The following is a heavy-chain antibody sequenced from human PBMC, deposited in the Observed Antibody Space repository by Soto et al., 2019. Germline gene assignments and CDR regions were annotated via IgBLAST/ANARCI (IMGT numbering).Heavy chain of an antibody. D-gene: IGHD6-6*01. CDR2: IWYDGSNK. J-gene: IGHJ4*02. V-gene: IGHV3-33*01. Sequence: QVQLVESGGGVVQPGRSLRLSCAASGFTFSSYGMHWVRQAPGKGLGWVAVIWYDGSNKYYADSVKGRFTISRDNSKNTLYLQMNSLRAEDTAVYYCASLLSISSSSNFDYWGQGTLVTVSS. CDR3: ASLLSISSSSNFDY. CDR1: GFTFSSYG.